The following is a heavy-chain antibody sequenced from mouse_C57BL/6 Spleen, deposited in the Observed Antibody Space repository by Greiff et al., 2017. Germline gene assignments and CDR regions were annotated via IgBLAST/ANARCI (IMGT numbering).Heavy chain of an antibody. J-gene: IGHJ4*01. Sequence: QVQLQQPGAELVRPGSSVKLSCKASGYTFTSYWMHWVKQRPIQGLEWIGNIDPSDSETHYNQKFKDKATLTVDKSSSTAYMQLSSLTSEDSAVYYCARYPIYDGYYYAMEYWGQGTSVTVSS. CDR2: IDPSDSET. CDR3: ARYPIYDGYYYAMEY. V-gene: IGHV1-52*01. CDR1: GYTFTSYW. D-gene: IGHD2-3*01.